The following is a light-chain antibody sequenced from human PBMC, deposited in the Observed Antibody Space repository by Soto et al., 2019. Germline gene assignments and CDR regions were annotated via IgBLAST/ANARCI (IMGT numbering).Light chain of an antibody. Sequence: QSVLTQPPSVSGAPGQRVTNPCTGSSSNIGSFYDVHWYQQLPGTVPKLLIYSDNNRPSGVPDRFSGSKSGTAASLAITGLQAEDEADYYCQSYDNSLNHVVFGGGTKVTVL. CDR2: SDN. V-gene: IGLV1-40*01. CDR1: SSNIGSFYD. CDR3: QSYDNSLNHVV. J-gene: IGLJ2*01.